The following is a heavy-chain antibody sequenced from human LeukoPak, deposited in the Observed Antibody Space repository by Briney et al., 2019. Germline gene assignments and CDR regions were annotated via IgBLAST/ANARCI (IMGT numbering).Heavy chain of an antibody. CDR3: ARAITMVRGVINGIDY. J-gene: IGHJ4*02. Sequence: GGSLRLSCAASGFTFSSYSMNWVRQAPGKGLEWVSSISSSSSYIYYADSVKGRFTISRDNAKNSLYLQMNSLRAEDTAVYYCARAITMVRGVINGIDYWGQGTLVTVSS. CDR1: GFTFSSYS. CDR2: ISSSSSYI. V-gene: IGHV3-21*01. D-gene: IGHD3-10*01.